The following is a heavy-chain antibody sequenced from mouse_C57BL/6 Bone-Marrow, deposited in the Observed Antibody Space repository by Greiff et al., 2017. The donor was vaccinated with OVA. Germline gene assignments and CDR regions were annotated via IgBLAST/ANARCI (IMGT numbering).Heavy chain of an antibody. D-gene: IGHD2-4*01. Sequence: VQLQQSGAELVRPGASVKLSCTASGFNIKDDYMHWVKQRPEQGLEWIGWIDPENGDTEYASKFQGKATITADTSSHTAYLQLSSLTSEDTAVYYCTDYDGYAMDYWGQGTSVTVSS. V-gene: IGHV14-4*01. CDR1: GFNIKDDY. CDR2: IDPENGDT. J-gene: IGHJ4*01. CDR3: TDYDGYAMDY.